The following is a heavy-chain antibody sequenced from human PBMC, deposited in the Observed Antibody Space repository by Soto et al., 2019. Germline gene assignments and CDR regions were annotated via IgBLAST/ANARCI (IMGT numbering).Heavy chain of an antibody. V-gene: IGHV1-46*01. CDR1: GYAFTSYY. D-gene: IGHD3-22*01. Sequence: ASVKVSCKASGYAFTSYYMRWVRQAPGEGLEWMGIINPSGGSTSYAQKFQGRVTMTRDTSTSTVYMELRSLRSEDTAGYYCAGDSYDSSGVGIWGQGTMVTVSS. CDR2: INPSGGST. CDR3: AGDSYDSSGVGI. J-gene: IGHJ3*02.